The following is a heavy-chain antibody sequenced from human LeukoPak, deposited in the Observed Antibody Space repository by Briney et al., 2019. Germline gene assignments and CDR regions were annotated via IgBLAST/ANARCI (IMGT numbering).Heavy chain of an antibody. CDR2: IYYSGST. J-gene: IGHJ4*02. V-gene: IGHV4-59*01. CDR1: GGSINSYY. Sequence: SETLSLTCTVSGGSINSYYWSWIRQPPGKGLEWIGYIYYSGSTNYNPSLKSRVTISVDTSKNQFSLRLSSVTAADTALYYCARVTGYMVEDYFDYWGQGTLVTVSS. CDR3: ARVTGYMVEDYFDY. D-gene: IGHD6-13*01.